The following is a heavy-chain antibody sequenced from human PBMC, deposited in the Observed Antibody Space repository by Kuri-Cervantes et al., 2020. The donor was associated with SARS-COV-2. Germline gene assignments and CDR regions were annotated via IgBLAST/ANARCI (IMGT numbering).Heavy chain of an antibody. V-gene: IGHV4-30-2*01. J-gene: IGHJ4*02. Sequence: LRLSCAVSGGSISSGGYSWSWIRQPPGKGLEWIGYIYHSGSTNYNPSLKSRVTISVDKSKNQFSLKLSSVTAADTAVYYCARRRSSTSCYCFDYWGQGTLVTVSS. CDR2: IYHSGST. CDR1: GGSISSGGYS. D-gene: IGHD2-2*01. CDR3: ARRRSSTSCYCFDY.